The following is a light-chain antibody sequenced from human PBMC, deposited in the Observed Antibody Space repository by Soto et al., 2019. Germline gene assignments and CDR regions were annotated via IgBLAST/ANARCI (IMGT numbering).Light chain of an antibody. CDR2: GAS. J-gene: IGKJ1*01. CDR1: QNIFSNY. V-gene: IGKV3-20*01. CDR3: QQYGSLPRT. Sequence: EIVLTQSPATVSVSPGERVSLSCRASQNIFSNYLAWYQQKPGQAPRLLIYGASTRATGIADRFSGGGSGTDFTLTISRLEPEDFAVYYCQQYGSLPRTFGQGTKVDIK.